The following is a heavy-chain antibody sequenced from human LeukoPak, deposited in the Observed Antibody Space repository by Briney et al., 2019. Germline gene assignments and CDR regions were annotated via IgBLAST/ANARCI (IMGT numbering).Heavy chain of an antibody. V-gene: IGHV3-48*03. CDR1: GFTFSNFE. Sequence: GGSLRLSCAASGFTFSNFEMNWVRQAPGKGLEWISYISSSSTTIYYADSVKGRFTISRDNAKKSLYLEMNSLRAEDTAVYYCARDYYGSGNFYLFDYWGQGTLVTVSP. J-gene: IGHJ4*02. D-gene: IGHD3-10*01. CDR2: ISSSSTTI. CDR3: ARDYYGSGNFYLFDY.